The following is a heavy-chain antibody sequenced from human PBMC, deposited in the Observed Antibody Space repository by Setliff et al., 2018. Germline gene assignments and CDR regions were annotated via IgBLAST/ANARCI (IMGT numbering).Heavy chain of an antibody. Sequence: PGGSLRLSCAASGFTFSSYEMNWVRQAPGKGLEWVSYISSSGSTIYYADSVKGRFTISRDNANNSLYLQMNSLRVEDTAIYYCAGPFNIYTAYYWGQGTLVTVSS. D-gene: IGHD2-2*02. J-gene: IGHJ4*02. CDR3: AGPFNIYTAYY. CDR1: GFTFSSYE. CDR2: ISSSGSTI. V-gene: IGHV3-48*03.